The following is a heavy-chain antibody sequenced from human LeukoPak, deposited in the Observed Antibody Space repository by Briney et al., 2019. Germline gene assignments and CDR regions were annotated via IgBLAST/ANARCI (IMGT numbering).Heavy chain of an antibody. Sequence: SETLSLTCTVSGASITSGNYYWSWIRLHPGKGLEWIGYIRYSGSTYHNPSLKSRLAISVDTSRNQFSLDLSSVTAADTAVYHCARGFYYDNYMDVWGNGTTVTVSS. V-gene: IGHV4-31*03. J-gene: IGHJ6*03. CDR3: ARGFYYDNYMDV. D-gene: IGHD3-22*01. CDR1: GASITSGNYY. CDR2: IRYSGST.